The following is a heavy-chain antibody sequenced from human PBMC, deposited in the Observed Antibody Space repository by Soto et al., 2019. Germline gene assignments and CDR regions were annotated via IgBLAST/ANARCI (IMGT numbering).Heavy chain of an antibody. CDR2: INHSGRT. Sequence: QVQLQQWGAGLLKPSETLSLTCAVYGGSFSGYCWSWIRQPPGKGLEWIGEINHSGRTNYNPSLKSRVTISVDTSKSQFSLKLSSVTDADTAVYYCARGRKYYDFWSGYSHPRYYFNYWGQGTLVTVSS. CDR1: GGSFSGYC. J-gene: IGHJ4*02. D-gene: IGHD3-3*01. V-gene: IGHV4-34*01. CDR3: ARGRKYYDFWSGYSHPRYYFNY.